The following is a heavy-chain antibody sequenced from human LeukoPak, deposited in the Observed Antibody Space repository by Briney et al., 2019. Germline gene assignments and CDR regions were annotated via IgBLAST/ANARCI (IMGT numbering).Heavy chain of an antibody. V-gene: IGHV1-2*02. D-gene: IGHD3-3*01. CDR1: GYTFTGYY. CDR3: ARSHSNWFDP. J-gene: IGHJ5*02. Sequence: GASVKVSCKASGYTFTGYYMHWVRQAPGQGLEWMGWSNPNSGDTKYAQKLQGRVTMTMDTSINTAYMELSRLRSDDTAVYYCARSHSNWFDPWGQGTLVTVSS. CDR2: SNPNSGDT.